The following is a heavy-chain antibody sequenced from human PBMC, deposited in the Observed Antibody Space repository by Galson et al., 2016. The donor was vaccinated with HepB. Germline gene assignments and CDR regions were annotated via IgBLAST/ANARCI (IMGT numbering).Heavy chain of an antibody. CDR3: ASQSLWSGPANYYYGMDV. Sequence: SLRLSCAASGFTFSSYSMNWVRQAPGKGLEWVSYISSSSSYMYYADSVKGRFTISRDDAKNSLYLQMNSLRAEDTAVYYCASQSLWSGPANYYYGMDVWGQGTTVTVSS. V-gene: IGHV3-21*01. CDR1: GFTFSSYS. CDR2: ISSSSSYM. D-gene: IGHD3-3*01. J-gene: IGHJ6*02.